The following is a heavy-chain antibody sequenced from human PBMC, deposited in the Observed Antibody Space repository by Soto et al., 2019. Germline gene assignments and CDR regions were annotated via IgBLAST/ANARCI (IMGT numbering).Heavy chain of an antibody. V-gene: IGHV1-46*01. Sequence: ASLRVSCKGSVYTFTNYDMHWVRQAPGQGLEWMGIITPSGGSTSYAQTFQGRVTMTRDTSTSTVYMELSSLRSEDTAVYYCARGGAVGWFDPWGQGTLVTVSS. J-gene: IGHJ5*02. CDR3: ARGGAVGWFDP. CDR1: VYTFTNYD. CDR2: ITPSGGST. D-gene: IGHD6-19*01.